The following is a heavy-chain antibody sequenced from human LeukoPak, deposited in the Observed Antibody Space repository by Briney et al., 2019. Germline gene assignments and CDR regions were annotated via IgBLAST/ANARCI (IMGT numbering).Heavy chain of an antibody. J-gene: IGHJ2*01. D-gene: IGHD4-17*01. CDR2: IIPALPLT. V-gene: IGHV1-69*04. Sequence: ASVKVSCKASGGSFNTFVVSWVRQAPGQGLEWMGRIIPALPLTNYAQKFRGRLTITADKSTNTAYMKLNSLRSEDTAIYYCARGGDYGDYRNWHLDLWGRGTLVLVSS. CDR3: ARGGDYGDYRNWHLDL. CDR1: GGSFNTFV.